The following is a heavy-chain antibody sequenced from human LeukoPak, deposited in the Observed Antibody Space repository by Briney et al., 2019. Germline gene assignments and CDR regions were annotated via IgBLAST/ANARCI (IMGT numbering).Heavy chain of an antibody. J-gene: IGHJ5*02. Sequence: GGSLRLSCAASGFTFDDYGMSWVRQAPGKGLEWVSVIYSGGSTYYADSVKSRFTISRDNSKNTLYLQMNSLRAEDTAVYYCARDPMVRGVIGLNWFDPWGQGTLVTVSS. V-gene: IGHV3-66*01. CDR2: IYSGGST. CDR3: ARDPMVRGVIGLNWFDP. D-gene: IGHD3-10*01. CDR1: GFTFDDYG.